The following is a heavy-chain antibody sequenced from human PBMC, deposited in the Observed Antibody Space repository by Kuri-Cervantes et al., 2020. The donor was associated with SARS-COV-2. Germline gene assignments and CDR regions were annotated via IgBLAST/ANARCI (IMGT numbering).Heavy chain of an antibody. J-gene: IGHJ4*02. V-gene: IGHV3-30*18. CDR1: GFTFSSYG. Sequence: GKSLKIPFAASGFTFSSYGMHWVRQAPGKGLEWVAVISYDGSNKYYADSVKGRFTISRDNSKNTLYLQMNTLRAEDTAVYYCAKNGEMATIDEYYFAYWGQGTLVTVSS. CDR2: ISYDGSNK. D-gene: IGHD5-24*01. CDR3: AKNGEMATIDEYYFAY.